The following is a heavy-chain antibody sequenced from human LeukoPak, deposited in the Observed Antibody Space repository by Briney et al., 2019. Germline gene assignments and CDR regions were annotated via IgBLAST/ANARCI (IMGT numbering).Heavy chain of an antibody. J-gene: IGHJ4*02. CDR2: IYYSGST. CDR3: ARVNGDYFDH. V-gene: IGHV4-31*03. Sequence: PSETPSLTCTVSGGSISSGGYYWSWIRQHPGKGLEWIGFIYYSGSTYYNPSLMSRVTISVGTSQNQFSMKLSSVTAADTAVYYCARVNGDYFDHWGQGTLVTVSS. CDR1: GGSISSGGYY. D-gene: IGHD2-8*01.